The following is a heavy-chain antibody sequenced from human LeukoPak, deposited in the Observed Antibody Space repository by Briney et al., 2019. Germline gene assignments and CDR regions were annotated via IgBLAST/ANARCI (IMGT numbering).Heavy chain of an antibody. J-gene: IGHJ4*02. CDR1: GFTFSSYG. CDR2: IWSDGSNK. Sequence: GGSLRLSCAASGFTFSSYGMHWVRQAPGKGLEWVAVIWSDGSNKNYADSGKGRFTISRDNSKNTLYLQMNSLRVEDTAMYYCATDIGSAPFDYWGQGTLVTVSS. CDR3: ATDIGSAPFDY. D-gene: IGHD3-10*01. V-gene: IGHV3-33*03.